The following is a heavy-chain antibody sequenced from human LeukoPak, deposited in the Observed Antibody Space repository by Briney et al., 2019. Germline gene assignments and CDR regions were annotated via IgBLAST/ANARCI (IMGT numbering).Heavy chain of an antibody. D-gene: IGHD2-8*01. V-gene: IGHV3-23*01. Sequence: PGGSLRLSCTGSGFNFNMFAMNWVRQAPGQGLEWVSGLSRGGATTNYADSVKGRFTISRDKSKNMVFLQMNSLRPEDTAVYYCAKEERIRHCSEGVCMEGYYFDYWGQGTLVTVSS. CDR3: AKEERIRHCSEGVCMEGYYFDY. CDR1: GFNFNMFA. CDR2: LSRGGATT. J-gene: IGHJ4*02.